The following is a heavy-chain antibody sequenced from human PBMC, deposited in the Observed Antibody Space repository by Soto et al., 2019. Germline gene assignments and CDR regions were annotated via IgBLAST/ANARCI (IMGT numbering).Heavy chain of an antibody. CDR2: INPNSGGT. V-gene: IGHV1-2*04. J-gene: IGHJ4*02. D-gene: IGHD4-17*01. CDR3: ARDRYGDSTFDY. CDR1: GYTFTGYY. Sequence: ASVKVSCKASGYTFTGYYMHWVRQAPGQGLEWMGWINPNSGGTNYAQKFQGWVTMTRDTPISTAYMELSRLRSDDTAVYYCARDRYGDSTFDYWGQGTLVTVSS.